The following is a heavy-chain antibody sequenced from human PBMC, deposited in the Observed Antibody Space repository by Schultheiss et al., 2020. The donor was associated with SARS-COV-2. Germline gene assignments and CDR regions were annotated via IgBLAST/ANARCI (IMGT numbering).Heavy chain of an antibody. V-gene: IGHV3-66*01. CDR3: ARGVEMALDY. D-gene: IGHD5-24*01. J-gene: IGHJ4*02. CDR2: IYSCGST. Sequence: GGSLRLSCAASGFTFSYYTMNWVRQAPGKGLEWVAVIYSCGSTYYADSVKGRFTISRDNSKNTLYLQMNSLRDEDTAVYYCARGVEMALDYWGQGTLVTVSS. CDR1: GFTFSYYT.